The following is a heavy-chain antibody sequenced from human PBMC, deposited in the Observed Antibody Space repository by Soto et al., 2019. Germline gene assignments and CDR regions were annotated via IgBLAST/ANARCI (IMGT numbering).Heavy chain of an antibody. Sequence: GASVKVSCKASGGTFSSYAISWVRQAPGQGLEWMGGIIPIFGTANYAQKFQGRVTITADESTSTAYMELSSLRSEDTAVYYCARDPRGCQGGTSCYFRPHNWFDPWGQGTLVTVS. CDR2: IIPIFGTA. CDR1: GGTFSSYA. V-gene: IGHV1-69*13. J-gene: IGHJ5*02. CDR3: ARDPRGCQGGTSCYFRPHNWFDP. D-gene: IGHD2-2*01.